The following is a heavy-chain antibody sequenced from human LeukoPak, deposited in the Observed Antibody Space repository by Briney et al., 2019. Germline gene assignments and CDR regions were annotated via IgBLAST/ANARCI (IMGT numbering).Heavy chain of an antibody. D-gene: IGHD2-15*01. CDR2: ISAYNGNT. Sequence: GASVKVSCKASGYTFTSYGISWVRQAPGQGLEWMGWISAYNGNTNYAQKLQGRVTMTTDTSTSTAYMELRSLRSDDTAVYYCARAAKAPLLYYFDYWGQGTLVTVSS. CDR3: ARAAKAPLLYYFDY. CDR1: GYTFTSYG. J-gene: IGHJ4*02. V-gene: IGHV1-18*01.